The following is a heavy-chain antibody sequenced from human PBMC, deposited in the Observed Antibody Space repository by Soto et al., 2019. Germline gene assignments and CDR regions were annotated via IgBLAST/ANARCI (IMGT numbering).Heavy chain of an antibody. J-gene: IGHJ6*02. CDR2: IIPIFGTA. V-gene: IGHV1-69*01. CDR3: AIDSPVDTAMVIRYYYYGMDV. CDR1: GGTFSSYA. D-gene: IGHD5-18*01. Sequence: QVQLVQSGAEVKKPGSSVKVSCKASGGTFSSYAISWVRQAPGQGLEWMGGIIPIFGTANYAQKFQGRVTITADESTSTAYMELSSLRSEDTAVYYCAIDSPVDTAMVIRYYYYGMDVWGQGTTVTVSS.